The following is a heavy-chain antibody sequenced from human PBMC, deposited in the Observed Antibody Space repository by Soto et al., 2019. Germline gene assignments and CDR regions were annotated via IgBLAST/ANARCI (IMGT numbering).Heavy chain of an antibody. V-gene: IGHV1-69*01. J-gene: IGHJ5*02. D-gene: IGHD3-10*01. CDR2: IIPIFGTA. CDR1: GGTFSSYA. Sequence: QVQLVQSGAEVKKPGSSVNVSCKASGGTFSSYAISWVRQAPGQGLEWMGGIIPIFGTANYAQKIQGRVTITADASTRTAYMELSSLRSEDTAVYYCARGITMVRNWFDHWGQGTLVTVSS. CDR3: ARGITMVRNWFDH.